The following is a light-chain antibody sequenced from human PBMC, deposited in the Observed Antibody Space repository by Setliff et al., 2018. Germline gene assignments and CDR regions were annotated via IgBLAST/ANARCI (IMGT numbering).Light chain of an antibody. V-gene: IGLV1-44*01. Sequence: QSVLTQPPSASGTPGQRVTISCSGSCSNIGSNTVNWYQQLPGTAPKLLIYSNNQRPSGVPDRFSGSKSGTSASLAISGLQSEDEADYYCAAWDDSLNGPVFGTGTKVTVL. J-gene: IGLJ1*01. CDR2: SNN. CDR3: AAWDDSLNGPV. CDR1: CSNIGSNT.